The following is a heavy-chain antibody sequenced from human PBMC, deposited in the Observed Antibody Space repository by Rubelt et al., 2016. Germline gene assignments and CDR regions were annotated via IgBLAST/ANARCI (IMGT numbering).Heavy chain of an antibody. D-gene: IGHD1-1*01. CDR3: ARYRQLED. CDR1: GFSFRDYA. CDR2: IKEDGSDK. J-gene: IGHJ1*01. V-gene: IGHV3-7*01. Sequence: EVQLLESGGGLVQPGGSLRLSCAASGFSFRDYAMHWVRQAPGKGLEWVANIKEDGSDKYYVDSVKGRFTISRDNAQNSLHLQMDSLRTEDTAVYYGARYRQLEDWGQGTLVTVSS.